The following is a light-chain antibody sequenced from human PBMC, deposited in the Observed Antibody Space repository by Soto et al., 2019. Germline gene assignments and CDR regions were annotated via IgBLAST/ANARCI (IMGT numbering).Light chain of an antibody. CDR3: QQYGSSPLVT. Sequence: EIVLTQSPGTLSLSPGERATLSCRASQSVSSSYLAWYQQKPGQAPRLLIYGASSRATGIPDRFSGSGSGTDFPLTISRPEPEDFAVYYCQQYGSSPLVTFGQGTRLEIK. CDR2: GAS. CDR1: QSVSSSY. J-gene: IGKJ5*01. V-gene: IGKV3-20*01.